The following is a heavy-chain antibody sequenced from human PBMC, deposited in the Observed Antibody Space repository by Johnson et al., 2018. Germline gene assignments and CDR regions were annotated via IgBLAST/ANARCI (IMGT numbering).Heavy chain of an antibody. D-gene: IGHD3-22*01. J-gene: IGHJ3*02. CDR3: AAVTYDSSGYRAFDI. Sequence: VQLGESGGGLVQPGRSLRLSCAASGFTFDDYAMHWVRQAPGKGLEWVSGISWNSGSIGYADSVKGRFTISRDNAKNSLYLQMNSLRVEDTALYYCAAVTYDSSGYRAFDIWGQGTMVTVSS. V-gene: IGHV3-9*01. CDR2: ISWNSGSI. CDR1: GFTFDDYA.